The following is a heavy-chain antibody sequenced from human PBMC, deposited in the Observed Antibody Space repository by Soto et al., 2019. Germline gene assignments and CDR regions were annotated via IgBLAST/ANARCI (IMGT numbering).Heavy chain of an antibody. CDR3: AREMDSPYYYGSGSYYNPMGY. CDR2: IDPSDSYT. D-gene: IGHD3-10*01. J-gene: IGHJ4*02. CDR1: GYSFTSYW. Sequence: EVQLVQSGAEVKKPGESLRISCKGSGYSFTSYWISWVRQMPGKGLEWMGRIDPSDSYTNYSPSFQGHVTISADKSISTAYLQWSSLKASDTAMYYCAREMDSPYYYGSGSYYNPMGYWGQGTLVTVSS. V-gene: IGHV5-10-1*03.